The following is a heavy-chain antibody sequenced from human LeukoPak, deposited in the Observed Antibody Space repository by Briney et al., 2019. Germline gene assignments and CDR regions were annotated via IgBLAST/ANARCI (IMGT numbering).Heavy chain of an antibody. D-gene: IGHD2-2*01. CDR1: GYAFTDNF. CDR2: INIRTGAT. J-gene: IGHJ5*02. CDR3: ARGVGSSWFDP. Sequence: GASVKVSCKASGYAFTDNFMHWVRQAPGQGLEWMGWINIRTGATKYAHNLQGRVTMTRDTSITTAYMDLSSLRSDDTALYFCARGVGSSWFDPWGQGTLVIVSS. V-gene: IGHV1-2*02.